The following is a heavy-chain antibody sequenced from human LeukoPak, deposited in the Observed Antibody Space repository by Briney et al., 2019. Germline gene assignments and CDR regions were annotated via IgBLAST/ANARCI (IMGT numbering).Heavy chain of an antibody. CDR3: ARITAAGTGFDP. D-gene: IGHD6-13*01. CDR1: GGSISSGSYY. CDR2: IYTSGST. V-gene: IGHV4-61*02. J-gene: IGHJ5*02. Sequence: SQTLSLTCSVSGGSISSGSYYWSWIRQPAGKGLEWIGRIYTSGSTNYNPSLKSRVTISADTSKNQFSLNPNSVTAADTAVYYRARITAAGTGFDPWGQGTLVTVSS.